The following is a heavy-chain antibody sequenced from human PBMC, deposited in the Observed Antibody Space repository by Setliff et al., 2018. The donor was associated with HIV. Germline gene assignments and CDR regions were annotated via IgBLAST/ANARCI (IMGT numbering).Heavy chain of an antibody. CDR1: GGSISSYY. Sequence: SETLSLTCTVSGGSISSYYWSWIRQPPGKGLEWIGYIYYTGNTNYNHSLKSRVTISVDTSKKQFSLKLSAVIAAASAVYYCARVTDDYSRYFYYMDVWGKGTTVTVSS. D-gene: IGHD4-4*01. CDR3: ARVTDDYSRYFYYMDV. J-gene: IGHJ6*03. CDR2: IYYTGNT. V-gene: IGHV4-59*01.